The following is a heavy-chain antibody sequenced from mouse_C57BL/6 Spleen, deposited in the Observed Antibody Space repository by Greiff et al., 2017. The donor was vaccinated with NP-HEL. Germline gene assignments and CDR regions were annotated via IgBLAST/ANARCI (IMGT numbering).Heavy chain of an antibody. V-gene: IGHV1-55*01. J-gene: IGHJ1*03. CDR1: GYTFTSYW. Sequence: QVQLQQPGAELVKPGASVKMSCKASGYTFTSYWITWVKQRPGQGLEWIGDIYPGSGSTNYNEKFKSKATLTVDTSSSTAYMQLSSLTSEDSAVYYCARSYGSSYAWYFDVWGTGTTVTVSS. D-gene: IGHD1-1*01. CDR2: IYPGSGST. CDR3: ARSYGSSYAWYFDV.